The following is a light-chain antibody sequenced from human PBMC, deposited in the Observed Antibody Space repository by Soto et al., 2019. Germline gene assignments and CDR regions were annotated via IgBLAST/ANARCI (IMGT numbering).Light chain of an antibody. V-gene: IGLV1-36*01. CDR3: AAWDNSLNGGV. J-gene: IGLJ3*02. CDR1: RSNIGENA. Sequence: QSVLTQPPSLSEAPRQRVTISCSGSRSNIGENAVNWYQQFPGKAPKLLIYYDDLLPSGVSDRFSGSKSGTSASLAISGLQSEDEADYYCAAWDNSLNGGVFGGGTQLTVL. CDR2: YDD.